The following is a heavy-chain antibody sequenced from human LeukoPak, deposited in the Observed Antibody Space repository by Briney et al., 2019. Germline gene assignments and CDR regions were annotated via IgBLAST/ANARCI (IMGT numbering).Heavy chain of an antibody. CDR3: ARRQIVGSIAAADKGTRKGGAFDI. J-gene: IGHJ3*02. V-gene: IGHV5-51*01. CDR1: GYSFTSYW. CDR2: IYPGDSDT. D-gene: IGHD6-13*01. Sequence: GESLKISCKGSGYSFTSYWIGWVRQMPGKGLEWMGIIYPGDSDTRYSPSFQGQVTISADKSISTAYLQWSSLKASDTAMYYCARRQIVGSIAAADKGTRKGGAFDIWGQGTMVTVSS.